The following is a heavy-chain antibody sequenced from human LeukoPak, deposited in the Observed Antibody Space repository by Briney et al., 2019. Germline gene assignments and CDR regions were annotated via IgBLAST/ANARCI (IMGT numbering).Heavy chain of an antibody. V-gene: IGHV4-38-2*02. Sequence: SETLSLTCTVSGYSISSGYYWGWIRQPPGKGLEWIGSIYHSGSTYYNPSLKSRVTISVDTSKNQFSLKLSSVTAADTAVYYCARDANWFGEGNWFDPWGQGTLVTVSS. J-gene: IGHJ5*02. D-gene: IGHD3-10*01. CDR1: GYSISSGYY. CDR3: ARDANWFGEGNWFDP. CDR2: IYHSGST.